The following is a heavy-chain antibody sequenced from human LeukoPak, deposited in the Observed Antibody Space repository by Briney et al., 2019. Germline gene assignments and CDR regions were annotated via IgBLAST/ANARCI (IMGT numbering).Heavy chain of an antibody. V-gene: IGHV1-2*02. Sequence: ASVKVSCKASGYTFTGYYMHWVRQAPGQGLEWMGWINPNSGGTNYAQKFQGRVTMTRDTSISTAYMELSRLRSDDTGVYYCAGARRGYCSGGSCYSNYYGMDVWGQGTTVTVSS. J-gene: IGHJ6*02. CDR3: AGARRGYCSGGSCYSNYYGMDV. CDR1: GYTFTGYY. D-gene: IGHD2-15*01. CDR2: INPNSGGT.